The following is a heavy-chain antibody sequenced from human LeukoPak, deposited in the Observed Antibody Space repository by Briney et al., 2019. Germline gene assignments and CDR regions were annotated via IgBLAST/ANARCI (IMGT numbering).Heavy chain of an antibody. J-gene: IGHJ4*02. D-gene: IGHD1-7*01. CDR1: GGSLSSYY. V-gene: IGHV4-39*02. CDR3: ARERLRVGTS. CDR2: IYYSGST. Sequence: SETLSLTCTVSGGSLSSYYWGWIRQPPGKGLEWIGSIYYSGSTYYNPSHKSRVTISVDTSKNQFSLKLSSVTAADTAVYYCARERLRVGTSWGQGTLVTVSS.